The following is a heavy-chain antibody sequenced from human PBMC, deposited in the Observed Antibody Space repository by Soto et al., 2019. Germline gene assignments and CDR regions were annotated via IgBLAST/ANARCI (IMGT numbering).Heavy chain of an antibody. J-gene: IGHJ6*02. CDR1: GYTFIYYY. CDR2: INPSGGST. Sequence: EASVKVSCKASGYTFIYYYMHWVRLAPGQGLEWMGIINPSGGSTSYAQKFQGRVTMTRDTSTSTVYMELSSLISEDTAVYYCARASYFDSSGYHYWSYYYAMDVWGQGTTVTVS. CDR3: ARASYFDSSGYHYWSYYYAMDV. V-gene: IGHV1-46*03. D-gene: IGHD3-22*01.